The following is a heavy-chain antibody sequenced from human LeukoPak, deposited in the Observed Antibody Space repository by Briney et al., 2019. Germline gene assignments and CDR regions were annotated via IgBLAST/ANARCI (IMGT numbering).Heavy chain of an antibody. CDR2: IIPIFGTA. J-gene: IGHJ5*02. V-gene: IGHV1-69*05. D-gene: IGHD6-19*01. Sequence: GSSVKVSCKASGGTFSSDTISWVRQAPGQGLEWMGRIIPIFGTANHAQKFQGRVTITTDESTSTAYMELSSLRSEDTAVYYCARGVAAVAGTWFDPWGQGTLVTVSS. CDR1: GGTFSSDT. CDR3: ARGVAAVAGTWFDP.